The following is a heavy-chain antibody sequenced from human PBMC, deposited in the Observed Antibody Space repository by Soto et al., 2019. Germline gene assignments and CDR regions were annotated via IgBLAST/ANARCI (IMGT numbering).Heavy chain of an antibody. Sequence: PGESLKISCKGSGYSFTSYWIGWVRQMPGKSLEWMGIIYPGDSDTRYSPSFQGQVTISADKSISTAYLQWSSLKASDTAMYYCASTTYYYGSGSYYYGMDVWGQGTTVTVSS. CDR1: GYSFTSYW. D-gene: IGHD3-10*01. CDR3: ASTTYYYGSGSYYYGMDV. CDR2: IYPGDSDT. V-gene: IGHV5-51*01. J-gene: IGHJ6*02.